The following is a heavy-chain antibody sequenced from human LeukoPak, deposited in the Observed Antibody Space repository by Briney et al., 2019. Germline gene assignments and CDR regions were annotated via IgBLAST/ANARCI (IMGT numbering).Heavy chain of an antibody. V-gene: IGHV4-34*01. CDR1: GGSFSGYY. D-gene: IGHD3-22*01. J-gene: IGHJ4*02. CDR3: ARPAYRYYYDGVDY. Sequence: PSETLSLTCAVYGGSFSGYYWSWIRQPPGKGLGWIGEINHSGSTNYNPSLKSRVTISVDTSKNQFSLKLSSVTAADTAVYYCARPAYRYYYDGVDYWGQGTLVTVSS. CDR2: INHSGST.